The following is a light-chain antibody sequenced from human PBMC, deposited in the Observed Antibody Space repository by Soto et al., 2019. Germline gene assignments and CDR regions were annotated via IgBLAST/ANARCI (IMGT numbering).Light chain of an antibody. V-gene: IGKV1-33*01. CDR1: QDIRKY. Sequence: DIQMTQSPSSLSASVGDRVTITFHASQDIRKYLNWYQQKPGKAPNLLIYDTSNLESGVPSRFSGSGSGTDFTLTISSLQPDDFATYYCQQSNSYSRTFGQGTKVDI. CDR2: DTS. CDR3: QQSNSYSRT. J-gene: IGKJ1*01.